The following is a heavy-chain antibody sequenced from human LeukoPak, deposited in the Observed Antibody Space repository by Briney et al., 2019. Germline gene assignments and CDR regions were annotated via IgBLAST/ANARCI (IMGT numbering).Heavy chain of an antibody. V-gene: IGHV3-30*02. CDR3: AKDLGTYSYGGFY. CDR2: IRYDGSNK. J-gene: IGHJ4*02. CDR1: GFTFSSYG. Sequence: PGGSLRLSCAASGFTFSSYGMHWVRQAPGKGLEWVAFIRYDGSNKYYADSVKGRFTISRDNSKNTLYLQMNSLRAEDTAVYYCAKDLGTYSYGGFYWGQGTLVTVSS. D-gene: IGHD5-18*01.